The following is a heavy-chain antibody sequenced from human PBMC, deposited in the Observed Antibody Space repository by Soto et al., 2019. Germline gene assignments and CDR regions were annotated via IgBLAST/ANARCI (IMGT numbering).Heavy chain of an antibody. CDR3: ARDRPPLVPAAMMVYYYGMDV. CDR2: ISSSSSTI. D-gene: IGHD2-2*01. V-gene: IGHV3-48*02. CDR1: GFTFSSYS. Sequence: GGSLRLSCAASGFTFSSYSMNWVRQAPGKGLEWVSYISSSSSTIYYADSVKGRFTISRDNAKNSLYLQMNSLRDEDTAVYYCARDRPPLVPAAMMVYYYGMDVWGQGTTVTVSS. J-gene: IGHJ6*02.